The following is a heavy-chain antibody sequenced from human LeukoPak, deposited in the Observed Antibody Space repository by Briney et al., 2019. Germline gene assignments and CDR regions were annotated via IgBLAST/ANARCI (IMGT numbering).Heavy chain of an antibody. CDR3: AKASWVSNADAVL. CDR1: GFTFSSYW. CDR2: IKQDGSEK. J-gene: IGHJ4*02. V-gene: IGHV3-7*03. Sequence: GGSLRLSCAAFGFTFSSYWMSWVRQAPGKGLEWVANIKQDGSEKYYVDSVKGRFTISRDNAKNSLYLQMNNLRVEDTAVYYCAKASWVSNADAVLWGQGTLVTVSS. D-gene: IGHD1-1*01.